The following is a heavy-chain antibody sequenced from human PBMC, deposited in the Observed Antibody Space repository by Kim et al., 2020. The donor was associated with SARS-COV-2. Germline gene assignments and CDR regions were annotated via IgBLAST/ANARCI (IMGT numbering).Heavy chain of an antibody. CDR3: TREIFD. Sequence: GGSLRLSCAASGFTVSGNYMSWVRQAPGKGLEWVSVIYTDGTTYYADSVKGRFTISRDNSKNTLFLQMNSLRVEVTAMYYCTREIFDWGQGTLVTVSS. J-gene: IGHJ4*02. V-gene: IGHV3-53*01. CDR2: IYTDGTT. CDR1: GFTVSGNY.